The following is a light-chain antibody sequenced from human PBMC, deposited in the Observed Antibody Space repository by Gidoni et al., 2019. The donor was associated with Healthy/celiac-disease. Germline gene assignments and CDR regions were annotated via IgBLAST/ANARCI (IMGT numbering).Light chain of an antibody. CDR1: QSISGH. J-gene: IGKJ4*01. CDR2: AAS. V-gene: IGKV1-39*01. CDR3: QQGFNVPRT. Sequence: DIQLTQSPPSLSASVGDRGTITCRASQSISGHLDWSQQKPGKAPKLLIYAASSLQSGGPSRFNGSGSGTDFILTISSLQPEDFATYYCQQGFNVPRTFGGGTKVEIK.